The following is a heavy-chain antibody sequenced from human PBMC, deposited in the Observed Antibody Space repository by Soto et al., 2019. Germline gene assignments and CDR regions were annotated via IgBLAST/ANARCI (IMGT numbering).Heavy chain of an antibody. Sequence: SETLSLTCTVSGGSISSYYWNWILQPAGKGLEWIGRIYPSGSTNYNPSLKSRVTMSEETSRNQFSLKLSSVTAADTAVYYCARVTIGSGGSCRFDYWGQGALVTVAS. CDR2: IYPSGST. J-gene: IGHJ4*02. CDR1: GGSISSYY. CDR3: ARVTIGSGGSCRFDY. V-gene: IGHV4-4*07. D-gene: IGHD2-15*01.